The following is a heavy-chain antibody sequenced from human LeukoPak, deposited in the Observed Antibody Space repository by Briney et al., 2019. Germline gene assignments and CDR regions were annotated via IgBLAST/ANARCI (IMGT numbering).Heavy chain of an antibody. J-gene: IGHJ4*02. CDR3: ARGYDQLLWFGELLLYYFDY. D-gene: IGHD3-10*01. Sequence: ASVKVSCKASGYTFTSYGISWVRQAPGQGLEWMGWISAYNGNTNYAQKLQGGVTMTTDTSTSTAYMELRSLRSDDTAVYYCARGYDQLLWFGELLLYYFDYWGQGTLVTVSS. V-gene: IGHV1-18*01. CDR2: ISAYNGNT. CDR1: GYTFTSYG.